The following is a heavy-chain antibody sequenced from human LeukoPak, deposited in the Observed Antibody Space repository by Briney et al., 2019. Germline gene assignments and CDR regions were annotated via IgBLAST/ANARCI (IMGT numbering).Heavy chain of an antibody. V-gene: IGHV3-49*02. J-gene: IGHJ4*02. Sequence: RKANGGTTEYAASVKGRFTISRDDSKSIAYLQMNSLKTEDTAVYYCTSGLYYDSWSDLFDYWGQGTLVTVSS. CDR2: RKANGGTT. CDR3: TSGLYYDSWSDLFDY. D-gene: IGHD3-3*01.